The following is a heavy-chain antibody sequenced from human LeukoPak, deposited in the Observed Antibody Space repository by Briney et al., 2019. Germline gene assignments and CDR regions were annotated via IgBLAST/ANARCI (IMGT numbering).Heavy chain of an antibody. D-gene: IGHD6-19*01. CDR1: GFTFSSYA. CDR2: ISYDGSNK. V-gene: IGHV3-30*04. J-gene: IGHJ1*01. Sequence: GGSLRLSCAASGFTFSSYAMHWVRQAPGKGLEWVAVISYDGSNKYYADSVKGRFTISRDNSKNTLYLQMNSLRAEDTAVYYCARGPRSSGWYVYFQHWGQGTLVTVSS. CDR3: ARGPRSSGWYVYFQH.